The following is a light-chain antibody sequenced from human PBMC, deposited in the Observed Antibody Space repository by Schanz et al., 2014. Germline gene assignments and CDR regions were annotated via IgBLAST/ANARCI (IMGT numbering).Light chain of an antibody. CDR1: QSVSSY. CDR2: GAS. CDR3: QQYNIWPLT. J-gene: IGKJ4*01. Sequence: EIVLTQSPATLSLSPGERATLSCRASQSVSSYLAWYQQKLGQAPRLLIYGASTRATGIPARFSGSGSGTEFTLTISSLQSEDVAVYYCQQYNIWPLTFGGGTKVEIK. V-gene: IGKV3-15*01.